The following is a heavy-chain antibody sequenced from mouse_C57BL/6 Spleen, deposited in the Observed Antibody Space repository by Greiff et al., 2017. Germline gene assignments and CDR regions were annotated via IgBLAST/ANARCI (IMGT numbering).Heavy chain of an antibody. CDR1: GYSFTGYF. J-gene: IGHJ2*01. CDR3: ARYDGYYPDY. CDR2: INPYNGDT. D-gene: IGHD2-3*01. V-gene: IGHV1-20*01. Sequence: VQLQQSGPELVKPGDSVKISCKASGYSFTGYFMNWVMQSHGKSLEWIGRINPYNGDTFYTQKFKGKATLPVDKSSSTAHMELRSLTSEDAAVYYCARYDGYYPDYWGQGTTLTVSS.